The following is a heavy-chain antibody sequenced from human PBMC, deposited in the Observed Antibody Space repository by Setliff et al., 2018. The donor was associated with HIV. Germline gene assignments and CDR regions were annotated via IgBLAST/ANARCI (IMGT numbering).Heavy chain of an antibody. Sequence: GASVKVSCKASGGTFSSYAISWVRQAPGQGLEWMGGIIPILGIANYAQKFQGRVTMTTDTSTSTVYMELRSLRSDDTAVHYCAKDPSVTVTTIWGQGTMVTVSS. J-gene: IGHJ3*02. D-gene: IGHD4-17*01. CDR3: AKDPSVTVTTI. V-gene: IGHV1-69*10. CDR2: IIPILGIA. CDR1: GGTFSSYA.